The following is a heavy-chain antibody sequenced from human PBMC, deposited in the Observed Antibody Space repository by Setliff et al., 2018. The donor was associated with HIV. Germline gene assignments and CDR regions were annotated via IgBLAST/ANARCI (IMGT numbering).Heavy chain of an antibody. D-gene: IGHD6-13*01. V-gene: IGHV4-61*02. CDR1: GGSISSGSYY. CDR3: ARGQHSSTWGALFDY. CDR2: IYTSGST. J-gene: IGHJ4*02. Sequence: LSLTCTVSGGSISSGSYYWSWIRQPAGKGLEWIGRIYTSGSTNYNPSLKSRVTISVDTSKNQFSLKLSSVTAADTALYYCARGQHSSTWGALFDYWGQGTLVTVSS.